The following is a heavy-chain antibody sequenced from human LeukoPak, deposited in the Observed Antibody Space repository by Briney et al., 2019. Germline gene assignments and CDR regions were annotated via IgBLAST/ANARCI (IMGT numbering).Heavy chain of an antibody. CDR3: ARDFGYSSSWYRYYFDY. J-gene: IGHJ4*02. CDR2: ISYDGSNK. Sequence: GGSLRLSCAASGFTFSSYAMHWVRQAPGKGLEWVAVISYDGSNKYYADFVKGRFTISRDNSKNTLYLQMNSLRAEDTAVYYCARDFGYSSSWYRYYFDYWGQGTLVTVSS. CDR1: GFTFSSYA. D-gene: IGHD6-13*01. V-gene: IGHV3-30-3*01.